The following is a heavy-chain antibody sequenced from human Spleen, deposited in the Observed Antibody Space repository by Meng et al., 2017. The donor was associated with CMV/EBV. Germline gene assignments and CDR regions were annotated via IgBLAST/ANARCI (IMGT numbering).Heavy chain of an antibody. CDR3: ARDPATTFGVVYFDY. CDR2: ISYDGSNK. CDR1: GFTFSTYA. Sequence: GESLKISCAASGFTFSTYAMHWVRQAPGKGLEWVAVISYDGSNKYYADSVKGRFTISRDNSKNTLYLQMNSLRVEDTALYYCARDPATTFGVVYFDYWGRGTPVTVSS. V-gene: IGHV3-30-3*01. J-gene: IGHJ4*02. D-gene: IGHD3-3*01.